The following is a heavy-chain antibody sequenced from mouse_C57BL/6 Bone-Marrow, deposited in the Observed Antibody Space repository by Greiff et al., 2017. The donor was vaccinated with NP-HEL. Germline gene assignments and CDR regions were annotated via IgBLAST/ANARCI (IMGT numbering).Heavy chain of an antibody. CDR2: INPNYGTT. J-gene: IGHJ4*01. CDR1: GYSFTDYN. Sequence: EVQLLQSGPGLVKPGASVKISCKASGYSFTDYNMNWVKQSTGKSLEWIGVINPNYGTTSYNQKFKGKATLSGDKSSSTAYMQLNSLTSEDSAVYYCARYYYGSSYVGYAMDYWGQGTSVTVSS. CDR3: ARYYYGSSYVGYAMDY. V-gene: IGHV1-39*01. D-gene: IGHD1-1*01.